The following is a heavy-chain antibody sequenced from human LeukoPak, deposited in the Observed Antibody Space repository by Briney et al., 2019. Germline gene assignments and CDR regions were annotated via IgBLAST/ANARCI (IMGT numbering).Heavy chain of an antibody. CDR1: GFTFRNYW. D-gene: IGHD3-10*02. J-gene: IGHJ6*04. CDR2: ISSSGSTI. V-gene: IGHV3-48*03. Sequence: GGSLRLSCVASGFTFRNYWMSWVRQAPGKGLEWVSYISSSGSTIYYADSVKGRFTISRDNAKNSLYLQMNSLRAEDTAVYYCAELGITMIGGVWGKGTTVTISS. CDR3: AELGITMIGGV.